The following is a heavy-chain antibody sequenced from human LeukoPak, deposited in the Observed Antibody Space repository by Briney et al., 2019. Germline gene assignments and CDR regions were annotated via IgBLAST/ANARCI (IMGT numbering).Heavy chain of an antibody. Sequence: SQTLSLTCAISGDSVSSKNVAWNWIRQSPSRGLEWLGKTYYRSQWGTDYAVSVNSRITINPDTSKNQFSLQLNSVTPEDTAVYYCARDPRISSACYFDYWGQGTLVTVPS. V-gene: IGHV6-1*01. J-gene: IGHJ4*02. CDR1: GDSVSSKNVA. CDR2: TYYRSQWGT. CDR3: ARDPRISSACYFDY. D-gene: IGHD6-25*01.